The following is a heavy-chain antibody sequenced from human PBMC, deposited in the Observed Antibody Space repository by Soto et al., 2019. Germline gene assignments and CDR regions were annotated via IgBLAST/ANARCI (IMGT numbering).Heavy chain of an antibody. J-gene: IGHJ4*02. V-gene: IGHV4-31*03. Sequence: QVQLQESGPGLVKPSQTLSLTCTVSGGSISSGAYYWSWIRQHPGKGLEWIGYIYYSGSTYSNPSLETRVAISVDQTKNQLALKLSSVTAADAAVYYCAAVRQHYFDFWGQGTLVTVSS. CDR1: GGSISSGAYY. D-gene: IGHD1-1*01. CDR2: IYYSGST. CDR3: AAVRQHYFDF.